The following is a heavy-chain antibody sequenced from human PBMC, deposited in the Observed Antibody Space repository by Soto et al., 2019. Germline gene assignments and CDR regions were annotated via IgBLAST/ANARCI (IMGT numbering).Heavy chain of an antibody. CDR1: GYTFTSYG. CDR2: ISAYNGNT. Sequence: QVPLVQSGAEVKKPGASVKVSCKASGYTFTSYGISWVRQAPGQGLEWMGWISAYNGNTNYAQKLQGRVTMTTDTSTSTAYMELRSLRSDDTAVYYCAAAAGLLWFGELSQDFDYWGQGTLVTVSS. J-gene: IGHJ4*02. V-gene: IGHV1-18*01. CDR3: AAAAGLLWFGELSQDFDY. D-gene: IGHD3-10*01.